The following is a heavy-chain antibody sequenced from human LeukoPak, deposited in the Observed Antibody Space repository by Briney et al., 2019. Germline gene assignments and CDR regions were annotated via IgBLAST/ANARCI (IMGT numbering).Heavy chain of an antibody. V-gene: IGHV1-18*01. J-gene: IGHJ4*02. Sequence: ASVKVSCKASGYTFTSYGISWVRQAPGQGLEWMGWISAYNGNTNYAQKLQGRVTMTTDTSTSTAYIELRSLRSDDTAVYYCARVKAVVTAIPTHLDYWGQGTLVTVSS. CDR3: ARVKAVVTAIPTHLDY. CDR1: GYTFTSYG. D-gene: IGHD2-21*02. CDR2: ISAYNGNT.